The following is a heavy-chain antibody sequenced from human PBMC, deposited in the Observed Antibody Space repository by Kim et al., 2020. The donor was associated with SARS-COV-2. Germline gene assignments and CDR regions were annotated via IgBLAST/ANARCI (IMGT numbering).Heavy chain of an antibody. V-gene: IGHV3-23*01. CDR1: GFTFSGYA. D-gene: IGHD1-7*01. CDR3: AKARAGTKIGVFFDY. CDR2: ISGSGGST. J-gene: IGHJ4*02. Sequence: GGSLRLSCAASGFTFSGYAMSWVRQAPGKGLEWVSAISGSGGSTYYADSVKGRLTISRDNSKNTLSLQMNSLRAEDTAVYYCAKARAGTKIGVFFDYWGQGTLVTVSS.